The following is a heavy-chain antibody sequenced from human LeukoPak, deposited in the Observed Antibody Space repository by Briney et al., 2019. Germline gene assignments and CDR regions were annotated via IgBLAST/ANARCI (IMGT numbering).Heavy chain of an antibody. V-gene: IGHV4-59*01. CDR3: ASLGGYYDSSNSSQLETFDI. D-gene: IGHD3-10*01. J-gene: IGHJ3*02. CDR1: GDSINNYF. CDR2: IHNTGSS. Sequence: SETLSLTCTVSGDSINNYFWSWIRQPPGKGLEWIGYIHNTGSSNYNPSLKSRVSFSVDTSENQLSLRLNSMTAADTAVYYCASLGGYYDSSNSSQLETFDIWGQGTMVTASS.